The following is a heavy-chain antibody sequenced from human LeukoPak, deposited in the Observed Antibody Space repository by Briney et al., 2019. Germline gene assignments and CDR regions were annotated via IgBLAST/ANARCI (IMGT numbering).Heavy chain of an antibody. CDR3: ARDLSISSTSCPSH. CDR1: GGTFSSYV. D-gene: IGHD2-2*01. V-gene: IGHV1-69*04. Sequence: GASVKVSCKASGGTFSSYVISWVRQAPGQGLEWMGRIIPILGIANYAQKFQGRVTITADKSTSTAYMELNSLRSDDTAVYHCARDLSISSTSCPSHWGQGTLVTVSS. CDR2: IIPILGIA. J-gene: IGHJ4*02.